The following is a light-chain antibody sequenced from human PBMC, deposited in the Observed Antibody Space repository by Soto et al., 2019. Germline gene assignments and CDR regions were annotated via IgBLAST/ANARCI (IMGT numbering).Light chain of an antibody. V-gene: IGLV2-8*01. CDR1: SSDVGDYDY. J-gene: IGLJ1*01. CDR2: EVS. CDR3: SSYADRNYV. Sequence: QSVLXQPPSASGSPGQSVTISCTGTSSDVGDYDYVSWYQQYPGKAPKLIIYEVSRRPSGVPDRFSGSKTGNTASLTVSGLQAEDEADYYCSSYADRNYVFGTGTKVTVL.